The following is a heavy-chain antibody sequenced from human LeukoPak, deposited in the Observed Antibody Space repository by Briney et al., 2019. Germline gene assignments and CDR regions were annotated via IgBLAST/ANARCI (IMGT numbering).Heavy chain of an antibody. V-gene: IGHV4-4*02. CDR3: ASLGLRLGELSSYYFDY. Sequence: SGTLSLTCAVSGGSISSSNWWSWVRQPPGKGLEWIGEIYHSGSTNYNPSLKSRVTISVDKSKNQFSLKLSSVTAADTAVYYCASLGLRLGELSSYYFDYWGQGTLVTVPS. CDR1: GGSISSSNW. CDR2: IYHSGST. D-gene: IGHD3-16*02. J-gene: IGHJ4*02.